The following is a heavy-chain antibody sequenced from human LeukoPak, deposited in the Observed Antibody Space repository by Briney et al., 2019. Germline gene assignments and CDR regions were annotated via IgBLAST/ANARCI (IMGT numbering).Heavy chain of an antibody. CDR3: ARGTSSWYSAYFDF. V-gene: IGHV4-59*01. CDR1: GGSISSYY. J-gene: IGHJ4*02. Sequence: SETLSLTCTVSGGSISSYYWSWIRQSPGKGLEWIGDIYYSGSTNYNPSLKSRVTISVDTSKNQFSLNLSSVTAADTAMYYCARGTSSWYSAYFDFWGQGTLVTVSS. CDR2: IYYSGST. D-gene: IGHD6-13*01.